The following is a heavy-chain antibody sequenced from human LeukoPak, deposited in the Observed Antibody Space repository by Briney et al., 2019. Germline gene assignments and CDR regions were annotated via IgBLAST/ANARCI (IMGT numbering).Heavy chain of an antibody. D-gene: IGHD3-10*01. CDR3: ARDRGYGDY. V-gene: IGHV3-7*04. Sequence: GGSLRLSCAASGFTFSSYWMSWVRQAPGKGVEWVANIKQDGSEKYYVDSVKGRFTISRDNVNNSLYLQMNSLRAEDTAVYYCARDRGYGDYRGQGTLVTVSS. CDR1: GFTFSSYW. CDR2: IKQDGSEK. J-gene: IGHJ4*02.